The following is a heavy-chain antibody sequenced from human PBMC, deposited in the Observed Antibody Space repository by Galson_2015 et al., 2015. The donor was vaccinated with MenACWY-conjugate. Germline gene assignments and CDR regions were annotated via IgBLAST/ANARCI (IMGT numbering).Heavy chain of an antibody. CDR1: GYTFTGYY. J-gene: IGHJ4*02. D-gene: IGHD2-2*01. CDR2: INPNSGGT. CDR3: ARVRRYCSSTSCSYYFDY. Sequence: SVKVSCKASGYTFTGYYMHWVRQAPGQGLEWMGWINPNSGGTNYEQKFQGWVTMTRDTSISTAYMELSRLRSDDTAVYYCARVRRYCSSTSCSYYFDYWGQGTLVTVSS. V-gene: IGHV1-2*04.